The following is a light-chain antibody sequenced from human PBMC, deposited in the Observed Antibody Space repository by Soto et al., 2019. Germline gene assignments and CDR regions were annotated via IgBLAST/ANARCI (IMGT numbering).Light chain of an antibody. Sequence: DIQMTQSPSTLSASVGDRVTITCRASQSISSWLAWYQQKPGKAPKLLIYDASSLESGVPSRFSVSGSGTEFTLTISSLQPDDFANYYCQQDNSYPWTFGQGTKVEIK. V-gene: IGKV1-5*01. CDR2: DAS. J-gene: IGKJ1*01. CDR3: QQDNSYPWT. CDR1: QSISSW.